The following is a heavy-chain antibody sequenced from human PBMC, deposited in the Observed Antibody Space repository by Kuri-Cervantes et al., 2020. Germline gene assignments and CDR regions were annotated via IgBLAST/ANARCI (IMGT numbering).Heavy chain of an antibody. Sequence: SGPTLVKPTQTLTLTCTFSGFSLRTSGVGVGWIRQPPGKALEWLALIYWDDDKRYSPSLKSRLTITKNTSKNQVVLTMTNMDPVDTATYYCARRLRGDYFDYWGQGTLVTVSS. J-gene: IGHJ4*02. CDR1: GFSLRTSGVG. D-gene: IGHD4-17*01. CDR2: IYWDDDK. CDR3: ARRLRGDYFDY. V-gene: IGHV2-5*02.